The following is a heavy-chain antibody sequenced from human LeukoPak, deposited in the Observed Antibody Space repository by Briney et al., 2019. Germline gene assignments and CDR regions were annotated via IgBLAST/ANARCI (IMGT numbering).Heavy chain of an antibody. Sequence: SGTLSLTCTVSGGSISSYYWSWIRQPAGKGLEWIGRIYTSGSTNYNPSLRSRVTMSADTSKNQFSLKLSSVTAADTAVYYCARERVTMVRGVIVIYYGMDVWGQGTTVTVSS. J-gene: IGHJ6*02. V-gene: IGHV4-4*07. CDR3: ARERVTMVRGVIVIYYGMDV. D-gene: IGHD3-10*01. CDR1: GGSISSYY. CDR2: IYTSGST.